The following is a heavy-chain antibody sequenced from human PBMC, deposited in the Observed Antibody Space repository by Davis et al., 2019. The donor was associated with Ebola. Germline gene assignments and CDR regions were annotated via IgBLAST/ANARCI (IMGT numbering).Heavy chain of an antibody. J-gene: IGHJ2*01. Sequence: GGSLSLSFAASGFIVSDKYMSWVRQAPGKGLEWVSVIYRDGRTYYADSVKGRFTISRDNSKNTLYLQMNSLRAEDTAVYYCTRHVSGDFWYFDLWGRGTLVTVSS. CDR1: GFIVSDKY. CDR2: IYRDGRT. D-gene: IGHD4-17*01. CDR3: TRHVSGDFWYFDL. V-gene: IGHV3-53*01.